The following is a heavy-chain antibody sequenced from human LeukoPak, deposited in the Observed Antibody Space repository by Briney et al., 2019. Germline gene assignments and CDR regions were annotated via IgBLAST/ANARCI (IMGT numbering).Heavy chain of an antibody. D-gene: IGHD6-6*01. CDR1: GGSISSSSHY. J-gene: IGHJ3*02. CDR2: IYYSGST. Sequence: SETLSLTCTVSGGSISSSSHYWGWIRQPPGKGLEWIGNIYYSGSTNYNPSLKSRVTISVDTSKNQFSLKLSSVTAADTAVYYCARDRSIALGDRDAFDIWGQGTMVTVSS. V-gene: IGHV4-39*07. CDR3: ARDRSIALGDRDAFDI.